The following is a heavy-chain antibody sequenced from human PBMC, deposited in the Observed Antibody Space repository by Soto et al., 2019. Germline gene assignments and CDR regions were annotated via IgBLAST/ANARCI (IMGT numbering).Heavy chain of an antibody. CDR1: GDSISTYY. D-gene: IGHD6-19*01. V-gene: IGHV4-59*01. CDR2: LYHSGSNI. Sequence: QVQLQESGPGLVKPSETLSLTCTVSGDSISTYYWSWIRQPPGKGLEWIGYLYHSGSNINYNPSLRSRVTISADTSRNQFSLRLISVTAADTAIYYCARDRKPSEWLGLDYWRQGTLVTVSS. J-gene: IGHJ4*02. CDR3: ARDRKPSEWLGLDY.